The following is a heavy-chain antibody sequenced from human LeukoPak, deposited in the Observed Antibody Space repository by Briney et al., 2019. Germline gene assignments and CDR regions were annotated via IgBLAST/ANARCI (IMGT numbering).Heavy chain of an antibody. CDR3: ARLGYSYGYAAYYYGMDV. CDR2: IYPGDSDT. V-gene: IGHV5-51*01. Sequence: GESLKISCKGSGYSFTSYWIGWVRQMPGKGLEWMGIIYPGDSDTRYSPSFQGQVTTSADKSISTAYLQWSSLKASDTAMYYCARLGYSYGYAAYYYGMDVWGQGTTVTVSS. CDR1: GYSFTSYW. D-gene: IGHD5-18*01. J-gene: IGHJ6*02.